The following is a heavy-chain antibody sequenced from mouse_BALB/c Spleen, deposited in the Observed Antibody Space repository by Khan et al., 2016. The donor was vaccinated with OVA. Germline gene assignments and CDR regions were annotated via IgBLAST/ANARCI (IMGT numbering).Heavy chain of an antibody. Sequence: QIQLVQSGPELKKPGETVRISCKASGYTFTTAGMQWVQKMPGKGLKWIGWINTHSGVPKYAEDFKGRFAFSLDTSANTAYLQITNLKNEDTATYFSARGGAAYYRNDGGAMEYWGQGTSVTVSS. CDR2: INTHSGVP. CDR3: ARGGAAYYRNDGGAMEY. CDR1: GYTFTTAG. V-gene: IGHV9-4*02. D-gene: IGHD2-14*01. J-gene: IGHJ4*01.